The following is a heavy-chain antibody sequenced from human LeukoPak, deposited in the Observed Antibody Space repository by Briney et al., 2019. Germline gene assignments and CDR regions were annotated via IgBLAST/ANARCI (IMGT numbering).Heavy chain of an antibody. CDR1: GFTFSDYY. J-gene: IGHJ1*01. V-gene: IGHV3-11*01. D-gene: IGHD2-15*01. CDR3: ASAATTEYFQH. Sequence: GGSLRLSCAASGFTFSDYYMSWIRQAPGKGLEWVSYISSSGSTIYYADPVKGRFTISRDNAKNSLYLQMNSLRAEDTAVYYCASAATTEYFQHWGQGTLVTVSS. CDR2: ISSSGSTI.